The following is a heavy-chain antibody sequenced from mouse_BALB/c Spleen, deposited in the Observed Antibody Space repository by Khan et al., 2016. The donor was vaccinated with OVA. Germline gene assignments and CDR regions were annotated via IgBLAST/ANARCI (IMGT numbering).Heavy chain of an antibody. CDR1: GYSITSDYA. CDR3: ARWGITTEGYYFDY. J-gene: IGHJ2*01. CDR2: ISYSGST. V-gene: IGHV3-2*02. D-gene: IGHD2-4*01. Sequence: EVQLQESGPGLVKPSQSLSLTCTVTGYSITSDYAWNWIRQFPGNKMEWMGYISYSGSTSYNPSLKSRISITREPSKNQFLLQLNSVPTEDPATYYVARWGITTEGYYFDYGGQGTTLTVSS.